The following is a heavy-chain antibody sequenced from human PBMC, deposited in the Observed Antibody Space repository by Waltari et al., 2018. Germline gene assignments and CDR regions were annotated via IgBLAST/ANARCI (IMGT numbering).Heavy chain of an antibody. CDR1: GGTFSSYA. V-gene: IGHV1-69*05. Sequence: QVQLVQSGAEVKTPGSSVKVSCKASGGTFSSYAIRWFRQAHGQRIEWMGGISTIFGTANYAQKCQGRVTITTDESTSTAYMELSSLRSEDTAVYYCARDREYYDILTGYSSFDYWGQGTLVTVSS. CDR3: ARDREYYDILTGYSSFDY. D-gene: IGHD3-9*01. CDR2: ISTIFGTA. J-gene: IGHJ4*02.